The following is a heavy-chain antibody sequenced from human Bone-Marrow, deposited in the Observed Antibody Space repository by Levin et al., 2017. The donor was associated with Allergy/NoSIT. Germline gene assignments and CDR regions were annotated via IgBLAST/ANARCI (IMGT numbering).Heavy chain of an antibody. CDR1: GFTFSNAW. V-gene: IGHV3-15*01. CDR3: TTAGAYCSSTSCLYWYFDL. D-gene: IGHD2-2*01. CDR2: IKSKTDGGTT. Sequence: SCAASGFTFSNAWMSWVRQAPGKGLEWVGRIKSKTDGGTTDYAAPVKGRFTISRDDSKNTLYLQMNSLKTEDTAVYYCTTAGAYCSSTSCLYWYFDLWGRGTLVTVSS. J-gene: IGHJ2*01.